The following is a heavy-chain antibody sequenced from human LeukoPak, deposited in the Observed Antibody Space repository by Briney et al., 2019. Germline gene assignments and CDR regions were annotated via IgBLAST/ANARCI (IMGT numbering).Heavy chain of an antibody. CDR1: GGSISSSSYY. CDR3: ARDTSLSFQH. Sequence: KPSETLSLTCTVSGGSISSSSYYWGWIRQPPGKELEWIGSIYYSGSTYYNPSLKSRVTISVDTSKNQFSLKLSSVTAADTAVYYCARDTSLSFQHWGQGTLVTVSS. CDR2: IYYSGST. J-gene: IGHJ1*01. V-gene: IGHV4-39*07.